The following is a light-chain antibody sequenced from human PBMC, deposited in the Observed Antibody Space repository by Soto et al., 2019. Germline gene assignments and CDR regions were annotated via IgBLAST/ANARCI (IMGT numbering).Light chain of an antibody. CDR3: QQFNNYLLT. Sequence: AIQLTQSPSSLSASVGDRVTITCRASQGITGALAWYQQKPGEPPNLLIYDASSLESGVPSRFSGSGSGTDFTLTISSLQPEDSAPYFCQQFNNYLLTFGGGTKVDIK. CDR1: QGITGA. J-gene: IGKJ4*01. CDR2: DAS. V-gene: IGKV1D-13*01.